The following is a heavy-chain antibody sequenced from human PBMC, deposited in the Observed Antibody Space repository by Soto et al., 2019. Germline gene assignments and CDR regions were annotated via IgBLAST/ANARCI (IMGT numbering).Heavy chain of an antibody. J-gene: IGHJ6*02. Sequence: GGSLRLSCAASGLTVSSNYMIWVRQAPGKGLEWVSVIYSGGSTYYADSVKGRFTISRDNSKNTLYLQMNSLRAEDTAVYYCARARSSSPRYYGMDVWGQGTTVTVSS. CDR3: ARARSSSPRYYGMDV. CDR1: GLTVSSNY. D-gene: IGHD6-13*01. CDR2: IYSGGST. V-gene: IGHV3-53*01.